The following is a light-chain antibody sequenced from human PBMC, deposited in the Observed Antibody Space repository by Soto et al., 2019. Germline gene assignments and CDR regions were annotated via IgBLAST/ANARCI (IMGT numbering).Light chain of an antibody. CDR3: QQYGHSPRT. CDR1: QSVSSNY. J-gene: IGKJ1*01. CDR2: GAS. Sequence: EIVLRQYSGTLSFSPGERATLSCRASQSVSSNYLAWYQQKPGQAPRLLIYGASSRTTGIPARFSGSGSGTDFTLTITRLEPEDFALYYCQQYGHSPRTFGQGTKVDIK. V-gene: IGKV3-20*01.